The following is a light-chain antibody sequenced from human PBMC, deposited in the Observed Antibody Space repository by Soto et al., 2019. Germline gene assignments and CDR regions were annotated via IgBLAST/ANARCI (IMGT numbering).Light chain of an antibody. CDR3: QQYDNLPLT. V-gene: IGKV1-33*01. CDR2: DAS. CDR1: QDISNY. J-gene: IGKJ4*01. Sequence: DIQMTQSPSSLSASVGDRVTITCQASQDISNYLNWYQQKPGKAPKLLIYDASNLETGVPSRFSGSGSGPDFTFTISSLQPEDIATYYWQQYDNLPLTFVGGTKVEIK.